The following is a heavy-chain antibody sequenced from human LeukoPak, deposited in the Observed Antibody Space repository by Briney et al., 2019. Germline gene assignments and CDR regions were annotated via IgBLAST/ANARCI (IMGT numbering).Heavy chain of an antibody. CDR2: IYYSGST. J-gene: IGHJ4*02. CDR3: ARDANYGDYRRYFDY. D-gene: IGHD4-17*01. Sequence: PSETLSLTCTVSGGSISSGGYYWSWIRQHPGKGLEWIGYIYYSGSTYYNPSLKSRVTISVDTSKNQFSLKLSSVTAADTAVYYCARDANYGDYRRYFDYWGQGTLVTVSS. V-gene: IGHV4-31*03. CDR1: GGSISSGGYY.